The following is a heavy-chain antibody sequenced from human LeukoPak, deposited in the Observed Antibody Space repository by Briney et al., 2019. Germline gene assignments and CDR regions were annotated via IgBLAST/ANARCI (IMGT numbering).Heavy chain of an antibody. CDR3: AKDRPYYYGSGSYHPDVDY. D-gene: IGHD3-10*01. CDR1: GFTLSSYA. CDR2: ISGSGGST. J-gene: IGHJ4*02. V-gene: IGHV3-23*01. Sequence: QPGGSLRLSCAASGFTLSSYAMSGVRQAPGKGLEWVSAISGSGGSTYCADSVKGRFTISRDNSKNTLYLQMNSLRAEDTAVYYCAKDRPYYYGSGSYHPDVDYWGQGTLVTVSS.